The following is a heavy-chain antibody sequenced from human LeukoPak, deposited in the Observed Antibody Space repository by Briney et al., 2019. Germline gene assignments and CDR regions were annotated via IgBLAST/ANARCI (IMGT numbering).Heavy chain of an antibody. CDR3: ARDMVRGVIWFDP. CDR2: INPNSGGT. V-gene: IGHV1-2*06. Sequence: ASVKVSCKASGYTFTGYYMNWVRQAPGQGREWMGRINPNSGGTNYAQKFQGRVTMTRDTSISTAYMELSRLRSDDTAVYYCARDMVRGVIWFDPWGQGTPVTVSS. D-gene: IGHD3-10*01. J-gene: IGHJ5*02. CDR1: GYTFTGYY.